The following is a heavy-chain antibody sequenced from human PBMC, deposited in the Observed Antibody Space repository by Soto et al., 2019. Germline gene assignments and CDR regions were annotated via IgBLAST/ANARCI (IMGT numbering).Heavy chain of an antibody. CDR1: GFTVTTNY. Sequence: GGSLRLPWLAPGFTVTTNYMIWVRQPPGKGLEWVSTTFSGGSTMYADSVMDRCSISRDNSTNTVYLQMNILRVEEATVYYCAQKSPSSSQGWSSAMDVWGQGTTVTVSS. J-gene: IGHJ6*02. CDR2: TFSGGST. CDR3: AQKSPSSSQGWSSAMDV. V-gene: IGHV3-53*01. D-gene: IGHD2-15*01.